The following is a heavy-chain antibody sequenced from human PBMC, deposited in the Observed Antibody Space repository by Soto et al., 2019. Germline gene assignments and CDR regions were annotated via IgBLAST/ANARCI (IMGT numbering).Heavy chain of an antibody. V-gene: IGHV4-38-2*02. CDR1: GYSISSGYY. Sequence: SETLSLTCAVSGYSISSGYYWGWIRQPPGKGLEWIGTVYHNRGAYYNPSLKSRVTISVDTSKNQFSLRLTSVTAADSAVYFCARDRDTSGWDFDYWGQGTLVTVSS. CDR2: VYHNRGA. D-gene: IGHD6-19*01. J-gene: IGHJ4*02. CDR3: ARDRDTSGWDFDY.